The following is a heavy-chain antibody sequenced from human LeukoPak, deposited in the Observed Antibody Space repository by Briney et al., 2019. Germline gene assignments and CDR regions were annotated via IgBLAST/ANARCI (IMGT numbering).Heavy chain of an antibody. CDR1: GYTFTGYY. CDR2: INPNSGGT. V-gene: IGHV1-2*04. CDR3: ARGFNYYDSSGYYLHYYFDY. D-gene: IGHD3-22*01. J-gene: IGHJ4*02. Sequence: ASVKVSCKASGYTFTGYYMHWVRQAPGQGLEWMGRINPNSGGTNYAQKFQGWVTMTRDTSISTAYMELSRLRSDDTAVYYCARGFNYYDSSGYYLHYYFDYWGQGTLVTVSS.